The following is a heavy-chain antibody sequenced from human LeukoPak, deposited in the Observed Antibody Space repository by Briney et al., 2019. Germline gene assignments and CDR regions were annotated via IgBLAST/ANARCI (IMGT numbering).Heavy chain of an antibody. Sequence: GASVKVSCKASGGTFSSYAISWVRQAPGQGLEWMGGIIPIFGTANYAQKFQGRVTITADESTSTAYMELSSLRSEDTAVYYCARGGYSYGYTHFDYWGQGTLVTVSS. J-gene: IGHJ4*02. D-gene: IGHD5-18*01. CDR2: IIPIFGTA. V-gene: IGHV1-69*13. CDR1: GGTFSSYA. CDR3: ARGGYSYGYTHFDY.